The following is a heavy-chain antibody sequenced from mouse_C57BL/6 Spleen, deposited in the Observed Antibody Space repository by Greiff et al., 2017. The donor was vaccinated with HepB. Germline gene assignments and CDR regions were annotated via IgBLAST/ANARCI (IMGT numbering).Heavy chain of an antibody. Sequence: QVQLQQPGAELVKPGASVKLSCKASGYTFTSYWMQWVKQRPGQGLEWIGEIDPSDSYTNYNQKFKGKATLTVDTSSSTAYMQLSSLTSEDSAVYYCARGGRKLLRSIAMDYWGQGTSVTVSS. CDR3: ARGGRKLLRSIAMDY. CDR1: GYTFTSYW. D-gene: IGHD1-1*01. V-gene: IGHV1-50*01. CDR2: IDPSDSYT. J-gene: IGHJ4*01.